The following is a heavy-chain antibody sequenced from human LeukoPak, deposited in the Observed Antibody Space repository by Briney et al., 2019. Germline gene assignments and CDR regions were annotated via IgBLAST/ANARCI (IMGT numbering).Heavy chain of an antibody. Sequence: SVKVSCKTIGGRFKSYGFSWVRQAPGQGLEWMGGIIPIFDRPNYAQKFEGRVTITADKSTNTTYMEISSLTSDDTAVYYCARDAQWELRAFDVRGRGTMVIVSS. CDR3: ARDAQWELRAFDV. J-gene: IGHJ3*01. CDR1: GGRFKSYG. D-gene: IGHD1-26*01. V-gene: IGHV1-69*06. CDR2: IIPIFDRP.